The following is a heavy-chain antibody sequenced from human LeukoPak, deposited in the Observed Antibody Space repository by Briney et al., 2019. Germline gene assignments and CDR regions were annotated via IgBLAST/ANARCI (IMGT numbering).Heavy chain of an antibody. D-gene: IGHD1-14*01. CDR3: ATGRLNHSNLPFAD. V-gene: IGHV3-64*01. CDR1: GFTFSSYA. CDR2: ISYHGVST. Sequence: PGGSLRLSCAASGFTFSSYAMHWVRQAPGKGLEYVSAISYHGVSTYYAHSVKGRFTISRDNSRNTLYLRMGSLRAEDMAVYYCATGRLNHSNLPFADWGQGALVTVSS. J-gene: IGHJ4*02.